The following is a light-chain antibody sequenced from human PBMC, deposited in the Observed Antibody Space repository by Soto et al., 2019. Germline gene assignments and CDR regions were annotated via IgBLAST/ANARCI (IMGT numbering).Light chain of an antibody. CDR1: QSIRSW. CDR3: QQYDTDPYT. J-gene: IGKJ2*01. V-gene: IGKV1-5*03. Sequence: DIQMTQSPSTLSASVGDRVTITCRARQSIRSWLAWYQQKPGKAPKFLIYKPSSLESGVPSRFGGSESGTEFTLTISCLQPADFATYDCQQYDTDPYTCGQGTKLEI. CDR2: KPS.